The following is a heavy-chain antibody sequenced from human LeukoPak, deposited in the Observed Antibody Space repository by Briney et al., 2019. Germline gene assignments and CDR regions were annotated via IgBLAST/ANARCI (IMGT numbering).Heavy chain of an antibody. J-gene: IGHJ5*02. CDR3: ARAQIRYTPNWFDP. V-gene: IGHV3-48*03. CDR2: IGSSDSTT. D-gene: IGHD3-9*01. Sequence: GGSLRLSCVASGFTFSSYEMNWVRQAPGKGLEWLSYIGSSDSTTHYADSVKGRFTISRDNAKNSLYLQMNSLRVEDTAVYYCARAQIRYTPNWFDPWGQGTLVTVSS. CDR1: GFTFSSYE.